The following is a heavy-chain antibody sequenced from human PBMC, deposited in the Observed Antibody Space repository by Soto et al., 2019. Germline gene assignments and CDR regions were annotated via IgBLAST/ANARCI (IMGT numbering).Heavy chain of an antibody. V-gene: IGHV3-43*01. J-gene: IGHJ4*02. CDR1: GFTFDDYT. D-gene: IGHD6-19*01. CDR2: ISWDGGST. CDR3: AKGGSGWFYYFDY. Sequence: GGSLRLSCAASGFTFDDYTMHWVRQAPGKGLEWVSLISWDGGSTYYADSVKGRFTISRDNSKNSLYLQMNSLRTEDTALYYCAKGGSGWFYYFDYWGQGTLVTVSS.